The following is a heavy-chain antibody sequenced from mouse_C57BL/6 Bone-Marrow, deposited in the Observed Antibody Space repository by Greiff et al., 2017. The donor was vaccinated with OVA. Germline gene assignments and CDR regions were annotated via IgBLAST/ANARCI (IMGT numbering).Heavy chain of an antibody. Sequence: EVHLVESEGGLVQPGSSMKLSCTASGFTFSDYYMAWVRQVPEKGLEWVANINYDGSSTYYLDSLKSRFIISRDNAKNILYLQMSSLKSEDTATYYCARDGYYGNWYFDVWGTGTTVTVSS. V-gene: IGHV5-16*01. J-gene: IGHJ1*03. CDR3: ARDGYYGNWYFDV. CDR2: INYDGSST. CDR1: GFTFSDYY. D-gene: IGHD1-1*01.